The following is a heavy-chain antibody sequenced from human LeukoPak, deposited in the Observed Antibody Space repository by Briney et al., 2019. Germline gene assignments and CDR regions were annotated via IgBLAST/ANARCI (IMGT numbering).Heavy chain of an antibody. D-gene: IGHD2-2*01. J-gene: IGHJ6*02. CDR3: ALYCSSTSCRYGMDV. CDR2: IYTSGST. CDR1: GGSISSYY. V-gene: IGHV4-4*07. Sequence: SETLSLTCTVSGGSISSYYWSWIRQPAGKGLEWIGRIYTSGSTNYNPSLKSRVTMSVDTSKNQFSLKLSSVTAADTAVYYCALYCSSTSCRYGMDVWGQGTTVTVSS.